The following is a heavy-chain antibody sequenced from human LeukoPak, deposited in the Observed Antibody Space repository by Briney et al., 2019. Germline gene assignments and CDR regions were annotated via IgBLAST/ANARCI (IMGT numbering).Heavy chain of an antibody. Sequence: PGGSLRLSCAASGFTFSSYGMSWVRQAPGKGLEWVSRIDRDGLREDYADSVRGRFTISRHNAKSTTYLQMNSLRAEDTAVYYCGTSRWSGVVDSWGQGTLVTVSS. CDR2: IDRDGLRE. D-gene: IGHD3-3*01. V-gene: IGHV3-74*01. CDR1: GFTFSSYG. CDR3: GTSRWSGVVDS. J-gene: IGHJ5*01.